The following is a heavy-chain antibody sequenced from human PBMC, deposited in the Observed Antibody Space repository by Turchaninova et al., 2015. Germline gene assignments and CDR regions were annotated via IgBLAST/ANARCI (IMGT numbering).Heavy chain of an antibody. D-gene: IGHD7-27*01. V-gene: IGHV5-51*01. CDR3: TRRSTGEINWFDP. Sequence: EVPLVQSGAEVKQPGESLKISCRGAGYTFTKYCTSWGRQMPGKGLVWMAIIFPGDSDIRYNPSFQGQVTISADKSITTAYLQWSSLKVSDTAMYYCTRRSTGEINWFDPWGQGTLVTVSS. CDR1: GYTFTKYC. J-gene: IGHJ5*02. CDR2: IFPGDSDI.